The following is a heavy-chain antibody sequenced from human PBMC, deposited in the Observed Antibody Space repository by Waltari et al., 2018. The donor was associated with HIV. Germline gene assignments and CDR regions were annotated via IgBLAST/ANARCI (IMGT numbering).Heavy chain of an antibody. V-gene: IGHV4-34*01. CDR2: VNHSGNI. CDR1: GGSFSAYY. J-gene: IGHJ4*02. CDR3: SREGYGGNPANNFDF. D-gene: IGHD2-15*01. Sequence: QVHLQQSGAGLLKPSETLSLTCTVSGGSFSAYYWSWIRQPPGQGLEWIGEVNHSGNINSNPSLKSRLIISVDTSKRQFSLRLKSVTAAGTAVYYCSREGYGGNPANNFDFWGQGTLVSVSS.